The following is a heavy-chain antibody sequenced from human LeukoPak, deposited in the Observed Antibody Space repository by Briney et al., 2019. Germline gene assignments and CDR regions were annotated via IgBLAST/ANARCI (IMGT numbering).Heavy chain of an antibody. D-gene: IGHD6-19*01. CDR3: ARVGSSGWYVHPTLDY. Sequence: ASVKVSCKASGYTFTSYGISWVRQAPGQGLEWMGWISAYNGNTNYAQKLQGRVTMTTDTSTSTAYMELRSLRSDDTAVYYCARVGSSGWYVHPTLDYWGRGTLVTVSS. J-gene: IGHJ4*02. CDR1: GYTFTSYG. CDR2: ISAYNGNT. V-gene: IGHV1-18*01.